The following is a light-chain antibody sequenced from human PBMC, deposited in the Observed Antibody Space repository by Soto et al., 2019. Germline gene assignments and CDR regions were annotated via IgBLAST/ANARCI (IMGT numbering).Light chain of an antibody. Sequence: EIVLTQSPGTLSLSPGERATLSCRASQSVSSTYVAWYQQKSGQAPRLLIYGASSRATGIPDRFSGSGSGTDFTLTISSLEPEDFAVYYCQQRSNWPPSITFGQGTRLEIK. CDR3: QQRSNWPPSIT. J-gene: IGKJ5*01. CDR2: GAS. CDR1: QSVSSTY. V-gene: IGKV3D-20*02.